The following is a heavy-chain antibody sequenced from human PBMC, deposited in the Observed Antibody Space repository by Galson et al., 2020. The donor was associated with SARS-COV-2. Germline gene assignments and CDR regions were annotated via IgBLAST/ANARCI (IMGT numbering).Heavy chain of an antibody. CDR1: GYTFTSYY. Sequence: GASVKVSCKASGYTFTSYYLHWVRQAPGQGLDWMGRINPSGGSTNYAQKFQGRVTMTRDTSTSTVYMELSSLRSEDTAVYFCARVASMGGSYSPFDYWGQGTLVTVSS. D-gene: IGHD1-26*01. J-gene: IGHJ4*02. CDR3: ARVASMGGSYSPFDY. CDR2: INPSGGST. V-gene: IGHV1-46*01.